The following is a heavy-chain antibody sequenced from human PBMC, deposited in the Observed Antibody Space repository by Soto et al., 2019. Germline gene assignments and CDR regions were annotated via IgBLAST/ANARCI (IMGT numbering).Heavy chain of an antibody. CDR3: TTDVWQQLGQGNYYYYYYMDV. CDR1: GFTFSNAW. J-gene: IGHJ6*03. V-gene: IGHV3-15*01. Sequence: GGSLRLSCAASGFTFSNAWMSWVRQAPGKGLEWVGRIKSKTDGGTTDYAAPVKGRFTISRDDSKNTLYLQMNSLKTEDTAVYYCTTDVWQQLGQGNYYYYYYMDVWGKGTTVTVSS. D-gene: IGHD6-13*01. CDR2: IKSKTDGGTT.